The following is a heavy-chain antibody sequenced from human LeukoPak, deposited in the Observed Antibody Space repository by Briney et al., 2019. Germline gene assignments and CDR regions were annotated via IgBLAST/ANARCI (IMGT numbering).Heavy chain of an antibody. J-gene: IGHJ4*02. D-gene: IGHD6-13*01. CDR2: INHSGST. Sequence: SETLSLTCAVYGGSFSGYYWSWIRQPPGKGLEWIGEINHSGSTNYNPSLKSRVTISVDTSKNQFSLKLSSVTAADTAVYYCARRRYIAAVVDYWGQGTLVTVSS. CDR3: ARRRYIAAVVDY. CDR1: GGSFSGYY. V-gene: IGHV4-34*01.